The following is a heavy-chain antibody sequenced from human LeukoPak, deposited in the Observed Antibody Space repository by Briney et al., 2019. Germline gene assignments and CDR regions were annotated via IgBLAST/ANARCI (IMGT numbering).Heavy chain of an antibody. J-gene: IGHJ4*02. CDR1: GFTFSDYY. V-gene: IGHV3-11*01. CDR3: ARVANGGNFYFDY. D-gene: IGHD4-23*01. Sequence: VNLGGSLRLSCAASGFTFSDYYMSWIRQDPGKGLEWVSYISSSGSTIYYADSVKGRFTISRDNAKNSLYLQMNSLRAEDTAVYYCARVANGGNFYFDYWGQGTLVTVSS. CDR2: ISSSGSTI.